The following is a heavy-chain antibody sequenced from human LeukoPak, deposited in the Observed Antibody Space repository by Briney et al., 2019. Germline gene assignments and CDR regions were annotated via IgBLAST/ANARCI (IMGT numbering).Heavy chain of an antibody. CDR1: GFTFSSYS. CDR2: ISSGGTYI. CDR3: ARDRSGYSGYECQAY. V-gene: IGHV3-21*01. D-gene: IGHD5-12*01. Sequence: PGGSLRLSCAGSGFTFSSYSKYWVRQAPGKGLEWVSSISSGGTYIYYADSVKGRFTISRDNTKNSLYLQMNSLRAEDTAVYYCARDRSGYSGYECQAYWGQGTLVTVSS. J-gene: IGHJ4*02.